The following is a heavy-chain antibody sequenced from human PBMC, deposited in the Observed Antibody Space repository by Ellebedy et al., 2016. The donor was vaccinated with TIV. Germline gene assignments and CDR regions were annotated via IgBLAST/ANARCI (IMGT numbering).Heavy chain of an antibody. Sequence: GESLKISCAGSGFTFSSYSMNWVRQAPGKGLEWISSISSSSTDIYYADSVKGRFTISRDNSKNTLYLQMNSLRAEDTAVYYCAKVNGAVAGQMSPWDYWGQGTLVTVSS. V-gene: IGHV3-21*04. CDR1: GFTFSSYS. CDR2: ISSSSTDI. D-gene: IGHD6-19*01. CDR3: AKVNGAVAGQMSPWDY. J-gene: IGHJ4*02.